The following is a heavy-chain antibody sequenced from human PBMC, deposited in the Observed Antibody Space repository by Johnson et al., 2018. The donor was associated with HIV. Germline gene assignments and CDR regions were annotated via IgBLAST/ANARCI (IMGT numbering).Heavy chain of an antibody. V-gene: IGHV3-9*01. CDR1: GFSFDDYG. CDR2: IRWNSGSM. J-gene: IGHJ3*02. CDR3: AKGGGYGEDDAFDI. D-gene: IGHD3-22*01. Sequence: VQLVESGGGLVQPGRSLRLSCAASGFSFDDYGMHWVRQAPGKGLEWVSGIRWNSGSMGYADAVKGRFTIARDNAKNSLYLQMNSLRGEDTALYCCAKGGGYGEDDAFDIWGQGTMVTVSS.